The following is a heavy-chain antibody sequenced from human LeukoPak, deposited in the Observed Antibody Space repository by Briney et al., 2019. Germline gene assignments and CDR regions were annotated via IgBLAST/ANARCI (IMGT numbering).Heavy chain of an antibody. J-gene: IGHJ4*02. CDR3: ARGRYYDILTGYYKYYFDY. Sequence: SETLSLTCAVYGGSFSGYCWSWIRQPPGKGLEWIGEINHSGSTNYNPSLKSRVTISVDTSKNQFSLKLSSVTAADTAVYYCARGRYYDILTGYYKYYFDYWGQGTLVTVSS. V-gene: IGHV4-34*01. CDR2: INHSGST. CDR1: GGSFSGYC. D-gene: IGHD3-9*01.